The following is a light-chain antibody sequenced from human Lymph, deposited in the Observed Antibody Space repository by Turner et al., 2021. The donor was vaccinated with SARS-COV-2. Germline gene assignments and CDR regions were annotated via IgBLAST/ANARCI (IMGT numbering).Light chain of an antibody. J-gene: IGLJ2*01. CDR1: KLGDKY. Sequence: SYELTQPPSASVSPGQTATITCSGSKLGDKYTSWYQQKPGQSPVRVLYQDTRRPSGIPERFSGSNSGNTATLTISGTQAMDEADYYCQAWDSSVVFGGGNKLTVL. V-gene: IGLV3-1*01. CDR2: QDT. CDR3: QAWDSSVV.